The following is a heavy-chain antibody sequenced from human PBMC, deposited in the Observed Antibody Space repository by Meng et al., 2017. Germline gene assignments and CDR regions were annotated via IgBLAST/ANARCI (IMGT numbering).Heavy chain of an antibody. D-gene: IGHD1-26*01. CDR3: ARNSGSYPYWYFDL. J-gene: IGHJ2*01. V-gene: IGHV3-20*04. CDR1: GFTFDDYG. Sequence: GQLVGSGGGVVRPGGSLRLSCAASGFTFDDYGMSWVRQAPGKGLEWVSGINWNGGSTGYADSVKGQFTISRDNAKNSLYLQMNSLRAEDTALYYCARNSGSYPYWYFDLWGRGTLVTVSS. CDR2: INWNGGST.